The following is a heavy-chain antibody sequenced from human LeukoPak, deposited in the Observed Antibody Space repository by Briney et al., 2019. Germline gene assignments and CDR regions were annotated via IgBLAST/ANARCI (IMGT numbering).Heavy chain of an antibody. Sequence: GGSLRLSCAASGFTFDDYTMHWVRQAPGKGLEWVSLISWDGGSTYYAGSVKGRFTISRDNAKNSLYLQMNSLRAEDTAVYYCARPRGNVEMATIPFYYWGQGTLVTVS. D-gene: IGHD5-24*01. CDR2: ISWDGGST. CDR3: ARPRGNVEMATIPFYY. V-gene: IGHV3-43*01. CDR1: GFTFDDYT. J-gene: IGHJ4*02.